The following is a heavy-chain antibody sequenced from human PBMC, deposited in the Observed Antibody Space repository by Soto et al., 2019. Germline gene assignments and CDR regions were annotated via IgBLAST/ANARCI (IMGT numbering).Heavy chain of an antibody. CDR3: XXXXXXYDTAVWFDP. V-gene: IGHV4-59*01. D-gene: IGHD3-9*01. Sequence: QVQLQESGPGLVKPSETLSLTCTVSGGSTRNYFWSWIRQPPGKGLEWIGCIYYSGTTNYNSSLKSRVTISLDTSKNQFXXXXXXXXXXXXAXXXXXXXXXXYDTAVWFDPWGQGTLVTVSS. CDR2: IYYSGTT. CDR1: GGSTRNYF. J-gene: IGHJ5*02.